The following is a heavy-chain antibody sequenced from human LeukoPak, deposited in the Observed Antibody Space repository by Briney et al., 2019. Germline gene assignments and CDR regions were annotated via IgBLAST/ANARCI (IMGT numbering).Heavy chain of an antibody. CDR2: SGASSSGYTK. CDR1: GLTFSTYG. Sequence: GGSLRPSCAASGLTFSTYGMHWIRQAPGKGLEGLAHSGASSSGYTKDYADSVRGRFTISRDNAKNSLYLQMDSLRAEDTAVYYCARNKGVRGELDPWGQGTLVTVSS. CDR3: ARNKGVRGELDP. D-gene: IGHD3-10*01. V-gene: IGHV3-48*04. J-gene: IGHJ5*02.